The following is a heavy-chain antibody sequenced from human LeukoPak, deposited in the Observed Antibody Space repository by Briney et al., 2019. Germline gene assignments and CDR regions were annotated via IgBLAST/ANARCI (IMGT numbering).Heavy chain of an antibody. Sequence: SETLSLTCTVSGGSISSYYWSRIRQPPGKGLEWIGYIYYSGSTNYNPSLKSRVTISVDTSKNQFSLKLGSVTAADTAVYYCARTTEGGYTYDYFYYYYMDVWGKGTTVTISS. J-gene: IGHJ6*03. CDR1: GGSISSYY. V-gene: IGHV4-59*01. CDR3: ARTTEGGYTYDYFYYYYMDV. CDR2: IYYSGST. D-gene: IGHD5-18*01.